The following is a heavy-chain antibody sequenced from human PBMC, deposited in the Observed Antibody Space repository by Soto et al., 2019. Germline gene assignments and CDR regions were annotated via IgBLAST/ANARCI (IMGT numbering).Heavy chain of an antibody. Sequence: QVQLVESGGGVVQPGRSLRLSCAASGFTFSTYGMHWVRQAPGKGLEWVAVISYDGVNKYYADSVKGRFTISRDNSKNTLYLQMNNLRAEDTAVYYCAKSVYNWNDGFFDYWGQGTLVTVSS. V-gene: IGHV3-30*18. CDR3: AKSVYNWNDGFFDY. J-gene: IGHJ4*02. CDR1: GFTFSTYG. D-gene: IGHD1-1*01. CDR2: ISYDGVNK.